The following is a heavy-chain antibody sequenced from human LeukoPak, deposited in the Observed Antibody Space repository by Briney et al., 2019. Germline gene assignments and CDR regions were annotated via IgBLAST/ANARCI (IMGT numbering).Heavy chain of an antibody. D-gene: IGHD4/OR15-4a*01. V-gene: IGHV4-59*01. J-gene: IGHJ4*02. CDR3: ARDNRRGAYGGYFDY. CDR1: GGSISSYY. Sequence: SETLSLTCTVSGGSISSYYWSWIRPPLGKGLEWIGHIYYSGSTNYNPSLKSRVTISVDTSKNQFSLKLSSVTAADTAVYYCARDNRRGAYGGYFDYWGQGTLVTVSS. CDR2: IYYSGST.